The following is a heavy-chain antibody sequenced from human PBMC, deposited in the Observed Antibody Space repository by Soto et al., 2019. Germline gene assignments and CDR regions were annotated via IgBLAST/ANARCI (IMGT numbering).Heavy chain of an antibody. D-gene: IGHD3-3*01. CDR1: GGTFSSYA. J-gene: IGHJ3*02. V-gene: IGHV1-69*01. Sequence: QVQLVQSGAEVKKPGSSVKVSCKASGGTFSSYAISWVRQAPGRGLEWMGGIIPIFGTANYAQKFQGRVTITADESTSTAYMELSSLRSEDTAVYYCAGGRSIFGVVGDAFDIWGQGTMVTVSS. CDR3: AGGRSIFGVVGDAFDI. CDR2: IIPIFGTA.